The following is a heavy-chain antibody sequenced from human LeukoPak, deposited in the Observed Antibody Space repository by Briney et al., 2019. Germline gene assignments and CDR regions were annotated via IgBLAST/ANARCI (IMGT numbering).Heavy chain of an antibody. CDR3: ARLGPVTATYFFDY. CDR1: GYMFTSYW. V-gene: IGHV5-51*01. D-gene: IGHD2-21*02. Sequence: GESLKISFKGSGYMFTSYWIGWVRQMPGKGLEWTGIIYPGDSDTRYSPSFRGQVTISADKSISTAYLQWITLKASDTAMYYCARLGPVTATYFFDYWGQGTLVTVSS. CDR2: IYPGDSDT. J-gene: IGHJ4*02.